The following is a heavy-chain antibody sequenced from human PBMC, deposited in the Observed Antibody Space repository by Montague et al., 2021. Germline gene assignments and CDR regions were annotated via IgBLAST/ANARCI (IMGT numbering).Heavy chain of an antibody. Sequence: PALVKPTQTLTLACNFSGFSLNTRAVGVGWIRQPPGKALEWLALIYWNDDKRYSPSLKSRLTITKDTSKNQVVLTMTNADPVDTATYYCACHNSGWYSDFDYWSQGTLVTVPS. CDR1: GFSLNTRAVG. CDR2: IYWNDDK. J-gene: IGHJ4*02. D-gene: IGHD6-19*01. CDR3: ACHNSGWYSDFDY. V-gene: IGHV2-5*01.